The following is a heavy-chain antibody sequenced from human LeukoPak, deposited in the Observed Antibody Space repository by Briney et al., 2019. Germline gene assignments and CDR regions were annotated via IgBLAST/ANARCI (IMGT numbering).Heavy chain of an antibody. D-gene: IGHD6-13*01. V-gene: IGHV3-64D*09. CDR2: VTTNGGGT. CDR1: GFTFSGYA. Sequence: PGGSLRLSCSASGFTFSGYAMHWVRQTPGKGLEYVAAVTTNGGGTYYADSVKGRFTISRDNSNNKLYLQMSSLRTEDTAVYYCVKVGGNSWYSFDFWGQGTLVTVSS. CDR3: VKVGGNSWYSFDF. J-gene: IGHJ4*02.